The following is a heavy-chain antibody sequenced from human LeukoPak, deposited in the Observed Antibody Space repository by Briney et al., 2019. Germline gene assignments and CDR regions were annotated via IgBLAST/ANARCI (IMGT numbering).Heavy chain of an antibody. J-gene: IGHJ5*02. V-gene: IGHV1-18*01. D-gene: IGHD6-13*01. CDR1: GYTFTSYG. Sequence: ASVKVSCKASGYTFTSYGISWVRQAPGQGLEWMGWISAYNGNTNYAQKLQGRVTMTTDTSTSTAYMELRSLRSDDTAVYYCARDSSKPIAEVTRENWFDPWGQGTLVTVSS. CDR3: ARDSSKPIAEVTRENWFDP. CDR2: ISAYNGNT.